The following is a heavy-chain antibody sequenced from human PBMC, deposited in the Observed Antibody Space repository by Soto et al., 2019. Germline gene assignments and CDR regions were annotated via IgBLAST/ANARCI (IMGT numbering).Heavy chain of an antibody. V-gene: IGHV1-3*01. CDR3: ARVPGYSIGDL. CDR1: GYTFTSYA. CDR2: INAGNGNT. D-gene: IGHD2-21*01. J-gene: IGHJ2*01. Sequence: QVQLVQSWAEVKKPGASVKVSCKASGYTFTSYAMQWVRQAPGQRLEWMGWINAGNGNTKYSQKFQGSVTITRDTAANTAYMELSSLRYEATAVYSWARVPGYSIGDLCGRGTRVTFSS.